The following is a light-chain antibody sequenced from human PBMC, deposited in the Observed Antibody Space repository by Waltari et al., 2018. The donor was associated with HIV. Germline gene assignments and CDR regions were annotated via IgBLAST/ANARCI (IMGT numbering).Light chain of an antibody. V-gene: IGLV3-9*01. Sequence: SYEVTQSLSVSVALGQTAKITCGGNYIGTKSGHWYQQKPGQAPVLVIYAARGRPSGVPDRFSGSSAGNTATLTISGVQSGDEADYYCQLWDSSTVIFGGGTKLTVL. J-gene: IGLJ2*01. CDR2: AAR. CDR3: QLWDSSTVI. CDR1: YIGTKS.